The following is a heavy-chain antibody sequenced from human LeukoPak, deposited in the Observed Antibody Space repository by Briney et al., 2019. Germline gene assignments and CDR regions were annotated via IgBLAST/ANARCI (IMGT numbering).Heavy chain of an antibody. CDR3: ARDGGRYFDY. Sequence: SESLSLTCTVSGGSISSGGYYWSWIRQHPGKGLEWIGYIYDSGSTYYNPSLKSRVTISVDTSKNQFSLKLSSVTAADTAVYYCARDGGRYFDYWGQGTLVTVSS. CDR2: IYDSGST. V-gene: IGHV4-31*03. D-gene: IGHD3-16*01. J-gene: IGHJ4*02. CDR1: GGSISSGGYY.